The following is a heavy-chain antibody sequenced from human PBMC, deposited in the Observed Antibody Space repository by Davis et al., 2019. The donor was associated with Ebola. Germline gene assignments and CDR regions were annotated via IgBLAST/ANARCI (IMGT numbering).Heavy chain of an antibody. D-gene: IGHD3-3*01. V-gene: IGHV4-31*03. CDR3: ARGLDYDFWSGYHVPLDY. CDR1: GGSISSGGYY. Sequence: PSETLSLTCTVSGGSISSGGYYWSWIRQHPGKGLEWIWYIYYSGSTYYNPSLKSRVTISVDTSKNQFSLKLSSVTAAATAVYYCARGLDYDFWSGYHVPLDYWGQGTLVTVSS. J-gene: IGHJ4*02. CDR2: IYYSGST.